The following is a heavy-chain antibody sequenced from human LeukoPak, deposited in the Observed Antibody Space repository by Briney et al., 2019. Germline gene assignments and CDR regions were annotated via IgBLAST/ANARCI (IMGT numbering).Heavy chain of an antibody. J-gene: IGHJ4*02. Sequence: PSETLSLTCTVSGGSVSSGDYYWNWIRQHPGKGLEWIGYIYYSGSTYYNPSLKSRLSISVDTSKNQFSLKLTSVTAADTAMYYCASGVTTAMGYFDYWGQGALVTVSS. CDR3: ASGVTTAMGYFDY. CDR2: IYYSGST. CDR1: GGSVSSGDYY. D-gene: IGHD5-18*01. V-gene: IGHV4-31*03.